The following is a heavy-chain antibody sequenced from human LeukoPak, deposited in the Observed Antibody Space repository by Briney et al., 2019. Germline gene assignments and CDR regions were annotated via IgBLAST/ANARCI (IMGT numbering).Heavy chain of an antibody. CDR3: ARGQYYYDSSGYLT. CDR1: GGSISSYY. CDR2: IYYSGST. Sequence: SETLSLTCTVSGGSISSYYWSWIRQPPGKGLEWIGYIYYSGSTNYNPSLKSRVTISVDTSKNQFSLKLSSVTAADTAVYYCARGQYYYDSSGYLTWGQGTMVTVSS. V-gene: IGHV4-59*01. J-gene: IGHJ3*01. D-gene: IGHD3-22*01.